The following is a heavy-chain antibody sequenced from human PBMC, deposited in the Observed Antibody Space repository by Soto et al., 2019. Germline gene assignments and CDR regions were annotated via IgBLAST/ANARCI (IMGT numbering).Heavy chain of an antibody. Sequence: EVQLVESGGGLVQPVGSLRLSCAASGFTFSSYEMNWVRQAPGKGLEWVSYISSSGSTIYYADSVKGRFTISRDNAKNSLYLQMHSRREEDTAVYYCARNVRIAADKGDYWGQGTLVTFSS. CDR2: ISSSGSTI. CDR1: GFTFSSYE. V-gene: IGHV3-48*03. CDR3: ARNVRIAADKGDY. D-gene: IGHD6-13*01. J-gene: IGHJ4*02.